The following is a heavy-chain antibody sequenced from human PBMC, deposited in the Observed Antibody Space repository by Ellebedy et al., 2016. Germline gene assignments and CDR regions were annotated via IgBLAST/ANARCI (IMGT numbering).Heavy chain of an antibody. Sequence: ASVKVSCKASGGTFSAYAFSWVRQAPGQGLEWMGGIIPMVSVTNYAQKFQGRVTITADGSASTAYMELSSLRSEDTAVYYCARTISSSWYEYFDFWGQGTLVTVSS. V-gene: IGHV1-69*10. D-gene: IGHD6-13*01. J-gene: IGHJ4*02. CDR3: ARTISSSWYEYFDF. CDR2: IIPMVSVT. CDR1: GGTFSAYA.